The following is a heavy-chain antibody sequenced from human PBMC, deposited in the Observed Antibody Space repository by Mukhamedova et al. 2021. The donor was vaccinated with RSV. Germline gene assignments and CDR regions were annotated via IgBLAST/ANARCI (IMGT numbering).Heavy chain of an antibody. CDR3: ARDLAYCSSTSC. CDR1: TFSSYA. D-gene: IGHD2-2*01. Sequence: TFSSYAMHWVRQAPGKGLEWVAVISYDGSNKYYADSVKGRFTTSRDNSKNTLYLQMNSLRAEDTAVYYCARDLAYCSSTSCWGQ. V-gene: IGHV3-30-3*01. J-gene: IGHJ1*01. CDR2: ISYDGSNK.